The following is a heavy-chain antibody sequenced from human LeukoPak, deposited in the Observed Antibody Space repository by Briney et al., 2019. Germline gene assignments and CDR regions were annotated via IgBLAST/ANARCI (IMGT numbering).Heavy chain of an antibody. CDR2: INSDGSST. J-gene: IGHJ4*02. V-gene: IGHV3-74*01. CDR1: GFTFSSYW. CDR3: ARYCSGSSCYYQFDY. Sequence: GGSLRLSCAASGFTFSSYWMHWVRHAPGKGLVWVSRINSDGSSTTYADSGKGRFTISRDNAKNTLYLQMNSLRAEDTAVYYCARYCSGSSCYYQFDYWGQGTVVTVSS. D-gene: IGHD2-15*01.